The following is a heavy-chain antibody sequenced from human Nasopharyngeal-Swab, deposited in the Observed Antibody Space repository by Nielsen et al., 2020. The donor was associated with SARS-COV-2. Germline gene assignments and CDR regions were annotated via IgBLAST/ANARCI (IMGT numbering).Heavy chain of an antibody. CDR2: MNPNSGNT. CDR3: ARAGIAAILGVYYYGMDV. J-gene: IGHJ6*02. D-gene: IGHD6-13*01. V-gene: IGHV1-8*03. Sequence: ASVKVSCKASGYTFTSYDINWVRQATGQGLEWMEWMNPNSGNTGYAQKFQGRVTITRNTSISTAYMELSSLRSEDTAVYYCARAGIAAILGVYYYGMDVWGQGTTVTVSS. CDR1: GYTFTSYD.